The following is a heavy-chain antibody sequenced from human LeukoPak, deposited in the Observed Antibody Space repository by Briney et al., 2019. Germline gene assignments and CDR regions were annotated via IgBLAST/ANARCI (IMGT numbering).Heavy chain of an antibody. V-gene: IGHV3-7*01. D-gene: IGHD3-22*01. CDR3: ARSRATGYYDSSGQTTHFDY. Sequence: PGGSLRLSCAASGFTFSSYWMSWVRQAPGKGLEWVANIKQDGSEKYYVDSVKGRFTISRDNAKNSLYLQMNSLRAEETAVYYCARSRATGYYDSSGQTTHFDYWGQGTLVTVSS. CDR2: IKQDGSEK. CDR1: GFTFSSYW. J-gene: IGHJ4*02.